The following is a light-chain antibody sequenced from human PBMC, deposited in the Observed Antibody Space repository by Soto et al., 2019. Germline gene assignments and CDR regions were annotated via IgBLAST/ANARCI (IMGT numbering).Light chain of an antibody. J-gene: IGKJ1*01. V-gene: IGKV3-20*01. Sequence: EIVLTQSPGTLSLSPGERATLSCRASQSVSNTYLAWYQHKPGQAPRLLIYGASSRATGIPDRFSGSGSGTDLTLTISRLEPEDFAVYYCQQRETFGQGTKVEIK. CDR2: GAS. CDR3: QQRET. CDR1: QSVSNTY.